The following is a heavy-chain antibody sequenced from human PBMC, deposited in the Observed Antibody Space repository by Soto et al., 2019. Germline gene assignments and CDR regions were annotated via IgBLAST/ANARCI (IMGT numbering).Heavy chain of an antibody. D-gene: IGHD6-25*01. V-gene: IGHV4-31*03. J-gene: IGHJ4*02. CDR2: IYYSGST. Sequence: QVQLQESGPGQVKPSQTLSLTCTVSGGSISSAGYYWSWIRQYPGKGLEWIGYIYYSGSTYYNPSLNSRVSISVDTSKNQFSLKLTSVTAADTAVYYCARGAVGQQRADYWGQGTLVTVSS. CDR3: ARGAVGQQRADY. CDR1: GGSISSAGYY.